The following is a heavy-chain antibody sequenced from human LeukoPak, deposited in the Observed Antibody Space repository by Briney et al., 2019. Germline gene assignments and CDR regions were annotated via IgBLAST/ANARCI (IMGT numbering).Heavy chain of an antibody. CDR1: GYTFNNHY. V-gene: IGHV1-46*02. Sequence: ASVKVSCKASGYTFNNHYMYWVRQAPGQGLEWMGVINPSGGSTSYAQNFQGRVTMTRDTSTRTVYMEVNSLRSEDTAVYYCARQGTYSSAIGMGYWGQGTLVTVSS. J-gene: IGHJ4*02. CDR3: ARQGTYSSAIGMGY. D-gene: IGHD6-19*01. CDR2: INPSGGST.